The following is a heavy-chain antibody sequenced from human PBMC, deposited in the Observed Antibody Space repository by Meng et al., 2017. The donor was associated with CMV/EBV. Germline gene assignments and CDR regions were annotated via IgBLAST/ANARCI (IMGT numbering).Heavy chain of an antibody. J-gene: IGHJ5*02. CDR2: IYSGGST. CDR3: ARDNWGLGWFDP. Sequence: VQLVKCGGGLFPLGGSQRLSCAASGFPVSSNYMCWVRQAPGKGLEWVSVIYSGGSTYYADSVKGRFTISRDNSKNTLYLQMNSLRAGDTAVYYCARDNWGLGWFDPWGQGTLVTVSS. V-gene: IGHV3-53*01. CDR1: GFPVSSNY. D-gene: IGHD3-16*01.